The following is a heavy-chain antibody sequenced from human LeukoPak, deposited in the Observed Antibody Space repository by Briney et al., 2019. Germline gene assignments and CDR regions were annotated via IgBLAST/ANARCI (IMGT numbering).Heavy chain of an antibody. CDR1: GFTFSTYS. CDR2: ISSSSTYI. J-gene: IGHJ6*03. CDR3: ARGGSYYYYYMDV. D-gene: IGHD5-12*01. Sequence: PGGSLRLSCAASGFTFSTYSMNWVRQAPGKGLEWVSSISSSSTYIHSADSVKGRFTISRDNAKNSLYLQMNSLRAEDTAVYYCARGGSYYYYYMDVWGKGTTVTVSS. V-gene: IGHV3-21*01.